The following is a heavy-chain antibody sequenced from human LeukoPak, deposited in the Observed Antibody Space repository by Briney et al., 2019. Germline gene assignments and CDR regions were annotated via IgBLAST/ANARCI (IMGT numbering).Heavy chain of an antibody. J-gene: IGHJ5*02. V-gene: IGHV3-9*01. CDR2: ISWNSGSI. CDR3: AKSRFGELLSHFDP. D-gene: IGHD3-10*01. CDR1: GFTFDDYA. Sequence: SGGSLRLSCAASGFTFDDYAMHWVRQAPGKGLEWVPGISWNSGSIGYADSVKGRFTISRDNAKNSLYLQMNSLRAEDTALYYCAKSRFGELLSHFDPWGQGTLVTVSS.